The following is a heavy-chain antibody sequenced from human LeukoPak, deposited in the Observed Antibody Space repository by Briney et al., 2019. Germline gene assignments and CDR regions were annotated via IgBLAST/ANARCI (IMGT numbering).Heavy chain of an antibody. V-gene: IGHV3-30*04. D-gene: IGHD6-13*01. CDR1: GFTFSSYA. CDR2: ISYDGSNK. Sequence: PGGSLRLSCAASGFTFSSYAMHWVRQAPGKGLEWVAVISYDGSNKYYADSVKGRFTISRDNSKNTLYLQMNSLSAEDTAVYYCASSDAGYSSSWATYNWFDPWGQGTLVTVSS. J-gene: IGHJ5*02. CDR3: ASSDAGYSSSWATYNWFDP.